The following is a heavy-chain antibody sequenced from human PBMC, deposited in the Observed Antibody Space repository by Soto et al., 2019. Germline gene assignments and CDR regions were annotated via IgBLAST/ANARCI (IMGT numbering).Heavy chain of an antibody. D-gene: IGHD4-17*01. CDR1: GGSISSYY. J-gene: IGHJ3*02. Sequence: TSETLSLTCTVSGGSISSYYWSWIRQPPGKGLEWIGYIYYSGSTNYNPSLKSRVTISVDTSKNQFSLKLSSVTAADTAVYYCATTNDYGDYDGWFDAFDIWGQGTMVTVSS. CDR3: ATTNDYGDYDGWFDAFDI. CDR2: IYYSGST. V-gene: IGHV4-59*08.